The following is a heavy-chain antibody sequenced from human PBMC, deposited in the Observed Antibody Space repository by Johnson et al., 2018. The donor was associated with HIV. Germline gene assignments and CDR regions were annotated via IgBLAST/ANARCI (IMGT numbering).Heavy chain of an antibody. D-gene: IGHD2-21*02. J-gene: IGHJ3*02. CDR3: ARNCGGDCSGHDAFDI. V-gene: IGHV3-66*01. Sequence: EVQVLESGGGLVQPGGSLRLSCAASGFTVSSNYMSWVRQAPGKELEWVSVIYNGDTTYYADSVKGRFIISRDNSKNTLCLQMNSLRAEDTAVYYCARNCGGDCSGHDAFDIWGQGTMVTVSS. CDR2: IYNGDTT. CDR1: GFTVSSNY.